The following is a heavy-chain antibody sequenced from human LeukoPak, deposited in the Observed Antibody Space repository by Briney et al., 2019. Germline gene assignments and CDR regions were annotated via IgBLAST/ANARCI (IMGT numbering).Heavy chain of an antibody. CDR2: INEDGSKT. Sequence: AGSLRLSCAASGFTFSLYARSWVRQAPGKGLEWVANINEDGSKTHYVDSVKGRFTISRDNAKNSLYLQMNSLRAEDTAIYYCARHRCPSSWGPGTVVTVSS. CDR3: ARHRCPSS. J-gene: IGHJ3*01. V-gene: IGHV3-7*03. D-gene: IGHD6-13*01. CDR1: GFTFSLYA.